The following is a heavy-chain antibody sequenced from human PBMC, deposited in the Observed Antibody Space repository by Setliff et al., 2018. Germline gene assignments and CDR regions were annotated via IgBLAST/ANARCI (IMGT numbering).Heavy chain of an antibody. V-gene: IGHV7-4-1*02. CDR2: INTRTGNP. D-gene: IGHD6-13*01. CDR1: GYTLTTYF. CDR3: ATGSLVAAGTGH. J-gene: IGHJ4*02. Sequence: ASVKVSCKPSGYTLTTYFMNWVRQAPGQGLEWMGYINTRTGNPMYAQGFTGRFVFSLDPSVSTAYLQISSLKAEDTALYYCATGSLVAAGTGHWGQGTLVTVSS.